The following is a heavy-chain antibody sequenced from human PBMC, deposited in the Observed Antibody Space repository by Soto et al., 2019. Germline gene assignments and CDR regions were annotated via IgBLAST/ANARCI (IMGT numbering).Heavy chain of an antibody. D-gene: IGHD6-19*01. J-gene: IGHJ5*02. CDR3: ARDSPATSSGWYRHSFDP. V-gene: IGHV4-61*01. CDR1: GCSVSSCSYY. CDR2: IYYSGST. Sequence: SGILSRTGTVAGCSVSSCSYYWSWIRQPPGKGLEWIGYIYYSGSTNYNPSLKSRVTISVDTSKNQFSLKLSSVTAADTAVYYCARDSPATSSGWYRHSFDPWGQGTLVTVSS.